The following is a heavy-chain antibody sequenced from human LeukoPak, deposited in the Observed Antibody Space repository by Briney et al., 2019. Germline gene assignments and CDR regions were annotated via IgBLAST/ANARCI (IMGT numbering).Heavy chain of an antibody. D-gene: IGHD3-22*01. V-gene: IGHV3-30*18. CDR2: ISYDGSNK. CDR3: AKDNSGTYYYDSSGYY. CDR1: GFTFDGYG. J-gene: IGHJ4*02. Sequence: PGGSLRLSCAASGFTFDGYGMHWVRQAPGKGLEWVAVISYDGSNKYYADSVKGRFTISRDNSKNTLYLQMNSLRAEDTAVYYCAKDNSGTYYYDSSGYYWGQGTLVTVSS.